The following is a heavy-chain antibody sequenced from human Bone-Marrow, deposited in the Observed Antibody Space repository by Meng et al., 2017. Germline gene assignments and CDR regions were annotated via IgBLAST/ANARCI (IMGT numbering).Heavy chain of an antibody. Sequence: LSLTCAASGFTFSSYGMHWVRQAPGKGLEWVAVIWYDGSNKYYADSVKGRFTISRDNSKNTLYLQMNGLRAEDTAVYYCAKLSIVDYGDNGDYWGQGTLVTVSS. CDR2: IWYDGSNK. D-gene: IGHD4-17*01. J-gene: IGHJ4*02. V-gene: IGHV3-33*06. CDR1: GFTFSSYG. CDR3: AKLSIVDYGDNGDY.